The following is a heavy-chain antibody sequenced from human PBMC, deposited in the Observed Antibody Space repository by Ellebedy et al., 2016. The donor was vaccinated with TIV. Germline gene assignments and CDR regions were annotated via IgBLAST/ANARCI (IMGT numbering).Heavy chain of an antibody. Sequence: DSVRGLFTISRDNAKKSLYLQMSSLRAEDTAVYYCARGSMAAAGDDYWGQGTLVTDSS. D-gene: IGHD6-13*01. J-gene: IGHJ4*02. V-gene: IGHV3-7*01. CDR3: ARGSMAAAGDDY.